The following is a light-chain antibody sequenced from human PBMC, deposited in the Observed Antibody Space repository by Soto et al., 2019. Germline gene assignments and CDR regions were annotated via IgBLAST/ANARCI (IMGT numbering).Light chain of an antibody. CDR3: QQSYSVPLT. Sequence: DIQMTQSPSSLSASVGDSVTITCRASHNIVNYLNWYQRKPGQAPKLLIYGAYSLQRGVPSRFSGSGSGTDFTLTISTLQPEDFATFYCQQSYSVPLTFGGGTKVEI. CDR2: GAY. J-gene: IGKJ4*01. V-gene: IGKV1-39*01. CDR1: HNIVNY.